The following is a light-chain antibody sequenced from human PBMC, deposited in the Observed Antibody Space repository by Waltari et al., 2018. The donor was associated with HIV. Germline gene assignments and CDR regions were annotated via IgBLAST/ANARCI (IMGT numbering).Light chain of an antibody. J-gene: IGLJ3*02. Sequence: QSALTQPPSASGSPGQSVTISCIGTSSDVGGYNYVSWYQQHPGKAPKLMIYEVSNRPSGVPHRFSGSKSGNTASLTVSGLQAEDEADYYCSSYAGSNNLVFGGGTKLTVL. CDR3: SSYAGSNNLV. CDR1: SSDVGGYNY. CDR2: EVS. V-gene: IGLV2-8*01.